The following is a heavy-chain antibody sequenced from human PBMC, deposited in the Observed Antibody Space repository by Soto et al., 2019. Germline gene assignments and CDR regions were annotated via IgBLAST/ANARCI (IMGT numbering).Heavy chain of an antibody. V-gene: IGHV4-59*08. CDR1: GGSISSYY. Sequence: SETLSLTCTVSGGSISSYYWSWIRQPPGKGLEWIGYIYYSGSTNYNPFLKSRVTISVDTSKNQFSLKLSSVTAADTAVYYCARRSDDAFDIWGQGTMVTVSS. J-gene: IGHJ3*02. CDR3: ARRSDDAFDI. CDR2: IYYSGST.